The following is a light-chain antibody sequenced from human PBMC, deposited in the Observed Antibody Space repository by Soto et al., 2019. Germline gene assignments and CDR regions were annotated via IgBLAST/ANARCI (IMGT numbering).Light chain of an antibody. Sequence: IHMTQSPSTVSASVGESVTISCRASQDIVTYLAWYQQKPGKAPKLLIFDASTLQSGVSPRFRGSGSGSDFSLTTSNLQPDDVGVYFCQHYTLSSGPFGGGTRVET. J-gene: IGKJ4*02. CDR2: DAS. CDR3: QHYTLSSGP. CDR1: QDIVTY. V-gene: IGKV1-5*01.